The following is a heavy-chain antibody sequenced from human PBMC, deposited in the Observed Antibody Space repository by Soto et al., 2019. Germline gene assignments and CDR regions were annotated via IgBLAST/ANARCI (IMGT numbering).Heavy chain of an antibody. CDR1: GGSFSGYY. Sequence: ASETLSLTCAVYGGSFSGYYWSWIRQPPGKGLEWIGEINHSGSTNYNPSLKSRVTISVDTSKNQFSLKLSSVTAADTAVYYCARGRARYCSSTSCPRFDYWGQGTLVTSPQ. CDR2: INHSGST. V-gene: IGHV4-34*01. D-gene: IGHD2-2*01. CDR3: ARGRARYCSSTSCPRFDY. J-gene: IGHJ4*02.